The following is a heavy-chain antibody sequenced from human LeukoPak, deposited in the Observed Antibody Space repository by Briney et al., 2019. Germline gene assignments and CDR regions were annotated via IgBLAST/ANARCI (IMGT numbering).Heavy chain of an antibody. CDR1: GGSIGSSGYY. CDR2: IYKSGIT. CDR3: ARGLGVAAVAN. V-gene: IGHV4-39*01. D-gene: IGHD6-19*01. Sequence: PSETLSLTCSVSGGSIGSSGYYWGWIRQPPGQGLEWLGSIYKSGITSYNPSLKSRVTISVDTSRNQFPLRLTSVTAADTAVYYCARGLGVAAVANWGQGTLVTVSS. J-gene: IGHJ4*02.